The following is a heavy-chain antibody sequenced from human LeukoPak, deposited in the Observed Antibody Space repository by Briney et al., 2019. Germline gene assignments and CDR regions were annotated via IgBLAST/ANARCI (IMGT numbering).Heavy chain of an antibody. Sequence: SETLSLTCAVYGGSFSGYYWSWLRQPPGKGLEWIGEINHSGSTNYNPSLKSRVTISVDTSKNQFSLNLSSVTAADTAVYYCASGRWELLFDYWGQGTLVTVSS. D-gene: IGHD1-26*01. CDR1: GGSFSGYY. CDR2: INHSGST. V-gene: IGHV4-34*01. J-gene: IGHJ4*02. CDR3: ASGRWELLFDY.